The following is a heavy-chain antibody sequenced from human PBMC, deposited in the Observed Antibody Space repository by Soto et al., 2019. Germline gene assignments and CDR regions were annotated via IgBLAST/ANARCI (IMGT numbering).Heavy chain of an antibody. CDR2: ISSDGNKK. V-gene: IGHV3-30*18. Sequence: LRLSCAASGFTFSSYGMHWVRQAPGKGLEWVTLISSDGNKKYYGDSVQGRFTISRDNSKNTLYLEMDSLRPEDTAIYYCAKDQRGSNYGYFQYWGQGTLVTVSS. CDR1: GFTFSSYG. D-gene: IGHD4-4*01. J-gene: IGHJ1*01. CDR3: AKDQRGSNYGYFQY.